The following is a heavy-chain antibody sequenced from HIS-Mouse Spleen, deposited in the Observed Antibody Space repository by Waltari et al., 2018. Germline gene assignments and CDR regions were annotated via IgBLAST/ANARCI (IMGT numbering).Heavy chain of an antibody. CDR2: INHSGST. CDR1: GVSFSGYY. D-gene: IGHD6-19*01. Sequence: QVQLQQWGPGLLKPSETLSLTCAAYGVSFSGYYLSGIRQPPGKGLEWIGEINHSGSTNYNPSLKSRVTISVDTSKNQFSLKLSSVTAADTAVYYCARIAVAGTWYFDLWGRGTLVTVSS. CDR3: ARIAVAGTWYFDL. V-gene: IGHV4-34*01. J-gene: IGHJ2*01.